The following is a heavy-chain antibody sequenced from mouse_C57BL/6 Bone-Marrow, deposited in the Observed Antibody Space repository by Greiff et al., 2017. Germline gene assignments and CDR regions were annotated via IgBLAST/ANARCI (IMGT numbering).Heavy chain of an antibody. J-gene: IGHJ2*01. D-gene: IGHD2-2*01. CDR3: ARGGYYGSYYFDY. V-gene: IGHV1-81*01. Sequence: QVQLQQSGAELARPGASVKLSCKASGYTFTSYGISWVKQRTGQGLEWIGEIYPRSGTTYYNEKFKGKATLPAVKSSSTAYMELRSLTSEDSAVYCCARGGYYGSYYFDYWGQGTTLTVSS. CDR2: IYPRSGTT. CDR1: GYTFTSYG.